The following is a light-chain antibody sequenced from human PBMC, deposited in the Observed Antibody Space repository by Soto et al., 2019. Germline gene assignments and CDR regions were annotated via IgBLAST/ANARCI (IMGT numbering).Light chain of an antibody. CDR2: RIS. V-gene: IGKV3-20*01. CDR3: QQYDNAPQT. J-gene: IGKJ1*01. CDR1: QSVGRNY. Sequence: EIVLTQSPGTLSLSPGERATLSCRASQSVGRNYLAGYQQKPGQAPRLLIHRISTRAAGIPDRFSGSGSATDFTLTISRLEPEDFAVYYCQQYDNAPQTFGQGTRVYIK.